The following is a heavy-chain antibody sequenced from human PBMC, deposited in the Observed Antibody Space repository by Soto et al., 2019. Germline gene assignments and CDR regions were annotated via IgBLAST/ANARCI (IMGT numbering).Heavy chain of an antibody. CDR2: IYYSGST. CDR1: GGSISSGDYY. Sequence: SETLSLTCTVSGGSISSGDYYWSWIRQPPGKGLEWIGYIYYSGSTYYNPSLKSRVTISVDTSKNQFSLKLSSVTAADTAVYYCAGTGLSPYYFDYWGQGTLVTVPQ. J-gene: IGHJ4*02. V-gene: IGHV4-30-4*01. CDR3: AGTGLSPYYFDY. D-gene: IGHD3-16*02.